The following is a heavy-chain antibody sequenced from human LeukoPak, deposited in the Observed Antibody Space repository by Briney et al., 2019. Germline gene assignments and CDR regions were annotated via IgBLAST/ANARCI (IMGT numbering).Heavy chain of an antibody. CDR2: INPSGGST. CDR3: ARTGYSSSWELYYFDY. V-gene: IGHV1-46*01. Sequence: GASVKVSCKASGGTFSSYAISWVRQAPGQGLEWMGIINPSGGSTSYAQKFQGRVTMTRDTSTSTVYMELSSLRSEDTAVYYCARTGYSSSWELYYFDYWGQGTLVTVSS. CDR1: GGTFSSYA. J-gene: IGHJ4*02. D-gene: IGHD6-13*01.